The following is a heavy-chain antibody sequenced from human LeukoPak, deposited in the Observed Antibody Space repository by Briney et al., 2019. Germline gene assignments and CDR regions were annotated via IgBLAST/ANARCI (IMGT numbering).Heavy chain of an antibody. J-gene: IGHJ4*02. CDR2: IYYSGIT. CDR3: ARYSGTKRDFDY. Sequence: SQTLSLTCTVSGGSISNDGYYWSWIRQHPGKGLEWIGYIYYSGITYYNPSLKSRVTISVDTSKNQFSPKLSSVTAADTALYYCARYSGTKRDFDYWGQGTLVTVSS. D-gene: IGHD5-12*01. CDR1: GGSISNDGYY. V-gene: IGHV4-31*03.